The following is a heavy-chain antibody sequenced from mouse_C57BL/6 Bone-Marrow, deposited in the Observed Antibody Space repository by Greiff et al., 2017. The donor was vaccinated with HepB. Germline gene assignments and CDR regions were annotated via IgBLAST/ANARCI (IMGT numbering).Heavy chain of an antibody. CDR2: INPGSGGT. Sequence: VQGVESGAELVRPGTSVKVSCKASGYAFTNYLIEWVKQRPGQGLEWIGVINPGSGGTNYNEKFKGKATLTADKSSSTAYMQLSSLTSEDSAVYFCARSGDGYYGDYWGQGTTLTVSS. CDR1: GYAFTNYL. J-gene: IGHJ2*01. D-gene: IGHD2-3*01. CDR3: ARSGDGYYGDY. V-gene: IGHV1-54*01.